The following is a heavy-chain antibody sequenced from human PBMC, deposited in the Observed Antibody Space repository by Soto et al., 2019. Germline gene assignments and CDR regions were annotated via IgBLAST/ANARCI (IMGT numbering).Heavy chain of an antibody. Sequence: ASVKVSCKASGYTFTSYDINWVRQATGQGLEWMGWMNPNSGNTGYAQKFQGRVTMTRNTSISTAYMELSSLRSEDTAVYYCARSYYDFWSALDYYYYMDVWGKGTTVTVSS. CDR1: GYTFTSYD. CDR3: ARSYYDFWSALDYYYYMDV. D-gene: IGHD3-3*01. V-gene: IGHV1-8*01. CDR2: MNPNSGNT. J-gene: IGHJ6*03.